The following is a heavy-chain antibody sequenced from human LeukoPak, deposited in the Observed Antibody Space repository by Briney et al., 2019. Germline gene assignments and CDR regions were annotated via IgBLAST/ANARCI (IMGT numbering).Heavy chain of an antibody. CDR2: VHLNGVT. CDR1: GGSIITTNW. J-gene: IGHJ4*02. CDR3: TRESGAFSPFGF. V-gene: IGHV4-4*02. Sequence: SGTLSLTCGASGGSIITTNWWSWVRQPPGKGLEWIGEVHLNGVTNYNPSLESRVSMSIDKSKNQLSLKLSSVTAADTATYYCTRESGAFSPFGFWGQGTLVTVS. D-gene: IGHD1-26*01.